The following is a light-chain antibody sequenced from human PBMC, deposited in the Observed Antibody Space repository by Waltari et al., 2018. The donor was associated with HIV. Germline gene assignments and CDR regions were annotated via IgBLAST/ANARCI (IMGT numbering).Light chain of an antibody. Sequence: QTVLTQPPSVSAAPGQTVTISCSGSSSNIGKHDLSWYQQLPGTAPKLLMYGNNRRPSGTPDRFSCSKSGTSATLCITGLQTGDEADYYCGTWDSSLSAVFGGGTKLTVL. J-gene: IGLJ3*02. CDR1: SSNIGKHD. CDR3: GTWDSSLSAV. V-gene: IGLV1-51*01. CDR2: GNN.